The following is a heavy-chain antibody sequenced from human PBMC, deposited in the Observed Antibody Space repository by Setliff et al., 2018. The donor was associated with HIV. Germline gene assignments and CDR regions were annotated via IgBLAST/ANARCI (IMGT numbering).Heavy chain of an antibody. Sequence: ASVKVSCKTSGYMFNIYYMHWVRQVPGQGLEWMGWSNPNTGGTKYAQKFQGRVTMTMDTSTTTAYMELSGLKSDDTAAYYCARDHVVCSGGTCRSDDPYYYYYMNVWGQGTTVTVSS. J-gene: IGHJ6*03. CDR3: ARDHVVCSGGTCRSDDPYYYYYMNV. CDR2: SNPNTGGT. D-gene: IGHD2-15*01. CDR1: GYMFNIYY. V-gene: IGHV1-2*02.